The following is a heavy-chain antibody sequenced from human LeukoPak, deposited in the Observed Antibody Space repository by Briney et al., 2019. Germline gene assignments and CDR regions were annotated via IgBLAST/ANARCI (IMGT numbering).Heavy chain of an antibody. Sequence: QSGGSPRLSCAASGFTFSSYAMSWVRQAPGKGPEWVSAISGSGGSTYYADSVKGRFTISRDNSKNTLYLQMNSLRAEDTAVYYCAKGGQQLPHAYYFDYWGQGTLVTVSS. CDR2: ISGSGGST. V-gene: IGHV3-23*01. D-gene: IGHD6-13*01. J-gene: IGHJ4*02. CDR1: GFTFSSYA. CDR3: AKGGQQLPHAYYFDY.